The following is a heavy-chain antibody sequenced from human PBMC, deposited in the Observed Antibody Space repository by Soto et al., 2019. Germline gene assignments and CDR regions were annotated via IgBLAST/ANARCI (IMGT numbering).Heavy chain of an antibody. CDR1: GFLVNSAY. J-gene: IGHJ4*02. V-gene: IGHV3-53*01. CDR3: ARSRYSFAWGY. D-gene: IGHD3-16*01. CDR2: INSDGST. Sequence: EVQLVESGGGLIPPGGSLRLSCAASGFLVNSAYMTWVRQAPGKGLEWLSMINSDGSTPYAESVKSRLTISRDNSKNRMDLQMNSLRAEDTAMYYCARSRYSFAWGYWGQGTLVIVTS.